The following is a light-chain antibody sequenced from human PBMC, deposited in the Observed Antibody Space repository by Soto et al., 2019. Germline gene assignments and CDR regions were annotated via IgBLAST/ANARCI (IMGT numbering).Light chain of an antibody. CDR2: GAS. J-gene: IGKJ1*01. V-gene: IGKV3-20*01. CDR1: QSVRCSY. Sequence: EMVLTQSPCTLSLSPGERAALSCRASQSVRCSYLAWYQQKPGQATRLLIYGASSRASGIPDRFSGSGSGTDFTHTISRLEHEYFAVYYFQHADGSLCTFGQGTKVDNK. CDR3: QHADGSLCT.